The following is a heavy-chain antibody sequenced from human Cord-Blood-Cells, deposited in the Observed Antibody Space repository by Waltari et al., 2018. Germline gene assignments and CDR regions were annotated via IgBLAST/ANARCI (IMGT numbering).Heavy chain of an antibody. J-gene: IGHJ6*02. Sequence: QVQLQQWGAGLLRPSETLSLTCSVYGGSFRGSYWSWLRPPPGKGLEWIGESNHSGSTNYNPSLKSRVTISVDTSKNQFSLKLSSVTAADTAVYYCARDGLRYNYYYYYGMDVWGQGTTVTVSS. V-gene: IGHV4-34*01. CDR2: SNHSGST. D-gene: IGHD3-9*01. CDR1: GGSFRGSY. CDR3: ARDGLRYNYYYYYGMDV.